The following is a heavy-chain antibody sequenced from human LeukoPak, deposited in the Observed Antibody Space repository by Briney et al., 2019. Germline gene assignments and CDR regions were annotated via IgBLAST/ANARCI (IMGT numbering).Heavy chain of an antibody. D-gene: IGHD3-16*01. V-gene: IGHV3-30-3*01. CDR2: ISYDGSNK. CDR3: ARDPLGQSGLYYYAMDV. J-gene: IGHJ6*02. CDR1: GFTFSSYA. Sequence: GGSLRLSSAASGFTFSSYAMHWVRQAPGKGLEWVAVISYDGSNKYYADSVKGRFTISRDNSKNTLYLQMNSLRAEDTAVYFCARDPLGQSGLYYYAMDVWGQGTTVTVSS.